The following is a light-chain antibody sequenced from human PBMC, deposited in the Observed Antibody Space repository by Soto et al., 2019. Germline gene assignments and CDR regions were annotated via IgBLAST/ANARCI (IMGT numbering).Light chain of an antibody. Sequence: QSALTQPASVSGSSGQSITISCTGTSSDVGGYNYVSWYQQHPGKAPKLMIYEVSNRPSGVSNRFSGSKSGNTASLTISGLQAEDEADYYCSSYPSSHYVFGTGTKLTVL. CDR1: SSDVGGYNY. CDR2: EVS. V-gene: IGLV2-14*01. J-gene: IGLJ1*01. CDR3: SSYPSSHYV.